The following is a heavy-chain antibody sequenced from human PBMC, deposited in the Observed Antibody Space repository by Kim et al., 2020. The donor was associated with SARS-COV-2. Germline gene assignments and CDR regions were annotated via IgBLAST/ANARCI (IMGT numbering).Heavy chain of an antibody. CDR3: ARHGYSSGLPFDF. V-gene: IGHV4-39*01. CDR1: GGSISSNTHC. J-gene: IGHJ4*02. Sequence: SETLSLTCTVSGGSISSNTHCWSWIRQPPGQELEWIGYIYYNGSTYYSPSRQTRVTISIDMYKDQFSLKLRSVTAADTAVYYCARHGYSSGLPFDFWCQGTLLTVSS. D-gene: IGHD6-19*01. CDR2: IYYNGST.